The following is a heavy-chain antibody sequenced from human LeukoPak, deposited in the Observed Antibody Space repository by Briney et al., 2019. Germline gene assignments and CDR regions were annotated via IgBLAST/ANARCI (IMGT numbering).Heavy chain of an antibody. J-gene: IGHJ4*02. CDR1: GFNFDSFG. CDR3: ADADSPVYTSSWFYY. CDR2: ITTASGCI. Sequence: GGSLRLSCVTSGFNFDSFGLNWVRQAPGKGLEWVSSITTASGCINYADSLKGRVTISRDSARNSFYLQLNNLRAEDTAVYYCADADSPVYTSSWFYYWGRGTLVTVSS. V-gene: IGHV3-21*06. D-gene: IGHD6-13*01.